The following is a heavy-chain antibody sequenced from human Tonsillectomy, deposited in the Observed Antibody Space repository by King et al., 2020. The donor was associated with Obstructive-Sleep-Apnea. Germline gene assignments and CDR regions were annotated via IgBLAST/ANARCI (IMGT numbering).Heavy chain of an antibody. CDR3: ASGPVEMATILWSW. CDR2: IYPGDSET. CDR1: GYSFPSYW. J-gene: IGHJ4*02. D-gene: IGHD5-24*01. V-gene: IGHV5-51*01. Sequence: DVQLVESGAEVKKPGESLKISCKGSGYSFPSYWIGWVRQLPGKGLQWMGIIYPGDSETRYSPSFQGQVTISADKFISTAYLQWSSLKASDTAMYYCASGPVEMATILWSWWGQGTLVTVSS.